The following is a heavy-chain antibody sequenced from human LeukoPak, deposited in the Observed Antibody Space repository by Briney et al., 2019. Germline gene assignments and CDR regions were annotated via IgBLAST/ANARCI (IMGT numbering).Heavy chain of an antibody. Sequence: GESLKISCKVSGYSFISYWIDWVRQMPGKGLEWMGIIYPGDSDARYSPSFQGQVTISADKSMTTAYVQWSSLKASDTAIYYCARRGSGSHGQFDYWGQGTLVTVSS. D-gene: IGHD1-26*01. CDR3: ARRGSGSHGQFDY. V-gene: IGHV5-51*01. CDR1: GYSFISYW. J-gene: IGHJ4*02. CDR2: IYPGDSDA.